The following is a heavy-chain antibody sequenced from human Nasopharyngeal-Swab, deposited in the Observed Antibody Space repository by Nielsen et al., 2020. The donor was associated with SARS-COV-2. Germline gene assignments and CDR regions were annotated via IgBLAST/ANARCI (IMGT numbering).Heavy chain of an antibody. Sequence: ESLKISCAASGFTPASYSMNWVRQAPGKGLEWVSSISSSGKYIYYANSVRGRFTISRDNAKSSLFLQMDSLRAEDTALYYCARDIGDGYNLLYYFDYWGLGTLVTVSS. J-gene: IGHJ4*02. CDR1: GFTPASYS. D-gene: IGHD5-24*01. CDR2: ISSSGKYI. V-gene: IGHV3-21*01. CDR3: ARDIGDGYNLLYYFDY.